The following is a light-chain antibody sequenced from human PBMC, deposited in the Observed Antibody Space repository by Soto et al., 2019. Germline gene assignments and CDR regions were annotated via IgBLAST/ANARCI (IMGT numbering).Light chain of an antibody. CDR3: SSYTSRSTPFV. Sequence: QSALTQPASVSGSPGQSITISCTGTSSDVGGYNYVSWYQQHPGKAPKLIIYDVSYRPSGVSDRFSGSKSGNTASLTISGLQAEDEADYFCSSYTSRSTPFVFGTGTKVTVL. CDR1: SSDVGGYNY. J-gene: IGLJ1*01. CDR2: DVS. V-gene: IGLV2-14*03.